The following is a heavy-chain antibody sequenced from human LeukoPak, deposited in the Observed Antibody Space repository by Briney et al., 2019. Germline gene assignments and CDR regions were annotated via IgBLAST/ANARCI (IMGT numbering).Heavy chain of an antibody. Sequence: SETLSLTCTVSGDSISNGVKYWSWIRQHPGRGLEWIGYIYHSGRSYYNPSLKSRITMSVDTSKNQFSLNLSSVTAADTAVYYCARVLPYDSSGYGAVDYWGQGTLATVSS. V-gene: IGHV4-31*03. D-gene: IGHD3-22*01. CDR1: GDSISNGVKY. J-gene: IGHJ4*02. CDR3: ARVLPYDSSGYGAVDY. CDR2: IYHSGRS.